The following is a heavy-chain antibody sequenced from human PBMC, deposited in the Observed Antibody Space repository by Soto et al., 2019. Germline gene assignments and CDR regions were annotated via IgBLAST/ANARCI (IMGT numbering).Heavy chain of an antibody. Sequence: GESLKISCTASGFTFGDYAMSWVRQAPGKGLEWVGFIRSKAYGGTTEYAASVKGRFTISRDDSKSIAYLQMNSLKTEDTAVYYCTRGRVMWELLYDAFDIWGQGTMVTVSS. D-gene: IGHD1-26*01. CDR1: GFTFGDYA. CDR2: IRSKAYGGTT. CDR3: TRGRVMWELLYDAFDI. J-gene: IGHJ3*02. V-gene: IGHV3-49*04.